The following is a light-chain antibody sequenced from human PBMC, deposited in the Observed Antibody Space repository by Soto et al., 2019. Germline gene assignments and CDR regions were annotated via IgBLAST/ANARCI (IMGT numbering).Light chain of an antibody. Sequence: QSVLTQPPSASGSPGQSVTIPCAGTSTDVGEYNYVSWYQQHPGKVPKLIIFEVNKRPSGVPDRFSGSKSGDTASLTVSGLQAEDEADYYCQSYDTSLGGSYVFGTGTKVTVL. J-gene: IGLJ1*01. CDR1: STDVGEYNY. V-gene: IGLV2-8*01. CDR3: QSYDTSLGGSYV. CDR2: EVN.